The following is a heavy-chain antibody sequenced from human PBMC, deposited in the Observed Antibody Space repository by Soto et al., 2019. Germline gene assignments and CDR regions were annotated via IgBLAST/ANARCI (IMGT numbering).Heavy chain of an antibody. CDR3: AIAAYCSGATCYSGYNWFDP. CDR2: FDPENDET. D-gene: IGHD2-2*01. J-gene: IGHJ5*02. Sequence: ASVKVSCKVSGYTLSEVSIHWVRQTPGKGLEWMGGFDPENDETSYAQKFQGRVTLTEDTSTDTAYLELSSLRSEDTAIYYCAIAAYCSGATCYSGYNWFDPWGQGTQVTVSS. V-gene: IGHV1-24*01. CDR1: GYTLSEVS.